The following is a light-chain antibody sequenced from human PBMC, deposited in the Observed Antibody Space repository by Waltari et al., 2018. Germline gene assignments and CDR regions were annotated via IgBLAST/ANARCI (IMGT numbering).Light chain of an antibody. CDR2: GAS. CDR3: QQTNSFPVT. V-gene: IGKV1D-12*01. J-gene: IGKJ5*01. Sequence: DIQMTQSPSSVSASVGDRVTITCRASQGISTGLAWYQQKPGKAPELLIDGASSLESGVPSRFSGSGSGTDFTLTISSLQPEDFATYYCQQTNSFPVTFGQGTRLEIK. CDR1: QGISTG.